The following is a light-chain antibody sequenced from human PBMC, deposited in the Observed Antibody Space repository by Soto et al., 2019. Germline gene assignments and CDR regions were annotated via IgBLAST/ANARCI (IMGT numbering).Light chain of an antibody. V-gene: IGKV1-12*01. Sequence: DVQMTQSPSSVSASVGDRVTITCRASQDIATWIAWYQQKPGKAPTLLISGASNLQSGVPSRFSGGGSRTDFTLTISTLQPEDFATYYCQQTDSFPTFGRGTRLDIK. CDR2: GAS. CDR1: QDIATW. CDR3: QQTDSFPT. J-gene: IGKJ5*01.